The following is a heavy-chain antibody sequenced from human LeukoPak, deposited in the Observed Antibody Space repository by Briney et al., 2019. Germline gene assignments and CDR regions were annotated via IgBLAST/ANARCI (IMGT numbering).Heavy chain of an antibody. V-gene: IGHV3-30*02. CDR1: GFTFSSYG. Sequence: PGGSLRLSCAASGFTFSSYGMHWVRQAPGKGLEWVAFIRYDGSTKYYADSVKGRFTISRDNSKNTLYLQMNSLGAEDTAVYYCASKIVLVPAGLQYWGQGTLVTVSS. J-gene: IGHJ1*01. CDR2: IRYDGSTK. D-gene: IGHD2-2*01. CDR3: ASKIVLVPAGLQY.